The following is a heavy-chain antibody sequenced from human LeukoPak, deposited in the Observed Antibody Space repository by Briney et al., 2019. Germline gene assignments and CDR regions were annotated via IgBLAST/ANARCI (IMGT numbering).Heavy chain of an antibody. CDR1: GGSISSSSYY. D-gene: IGHD4-17*01. CDR2: IYYSGST. V-gene: IGHV4-39*01. CDR3: ANAYGDYRYYFDY. Sequence: SETLSLTCTVSGGSISSSSYYWGWLRQPPGKGLEWIGSIYYSGSTYYNPYLKSRVTISVDTSKNKFSLKLSSVTAADTAVYYCANAYGDYRYYFDYWGQGTLVTVSS. J-gene: IGHJ4*02.